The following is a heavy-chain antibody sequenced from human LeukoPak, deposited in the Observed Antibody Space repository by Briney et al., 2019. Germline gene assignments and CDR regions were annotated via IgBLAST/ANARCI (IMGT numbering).Heavy chain of an antibody. D-gene: IGHD6-13*01. CDR3: ARLAAAGTGYYYYYYYMDV. CDR1: GFTFSSYW. Sequence: PGGSLRLSCAASGFTFSSYWMSWVRQAPGKGLEWVANLKQDESEKYYVDSVKGRFTISRDNAKNSLYLQMNSLRAEDTAVYYCARLAAAGTGYYYYYYYMDVWGKGTTVTVSS. J-gene: IGHJ6*03. CDR2: LKQDESEK. V-gene: IGHV3-7*01.